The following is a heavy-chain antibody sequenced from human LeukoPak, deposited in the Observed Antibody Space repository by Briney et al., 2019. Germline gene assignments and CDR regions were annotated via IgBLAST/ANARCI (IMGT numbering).Heavy chain of an antibody. CDR3: AENGGSQCYSHLDS. D-gene: IGHD2-15*01. J-gene: IGHJ4*02. Sequence: GGSLRLSCAASGFTFSSYAMSWVRQAPGKGLEWVSGTSGSGGSTYYAGSVKGRFTISRDNSKNTLYLQMNSLRVEDTAVYYCAENGGSQCYSHLDSWGQGTLVTVSS. CDR1: GFTFSSYA. CDR2: TSGSGGST. V-gene: IGHV3-23*01.